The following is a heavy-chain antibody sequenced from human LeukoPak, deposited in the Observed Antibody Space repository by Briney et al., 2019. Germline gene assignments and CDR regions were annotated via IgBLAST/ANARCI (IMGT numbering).Heavy chain of an antibody. J-gene: IGHJ4*02. CDR2: IIPIFGTA. Sequence: SVKVSCKASGGTFSSYAISWVRQAPGQGLEWMGGIIPIFGTANYAQKFQGRVTITADESTSTAYMELSSLRSEDTAVYYCARGAVGSYYFDYWGQGTLVTVSS. V-gene: IGHV1-69*13. D-gene: IGHD1-26*01. CDR3: ARGAVGSYYFDY. CDR1: GGTFSSYA.